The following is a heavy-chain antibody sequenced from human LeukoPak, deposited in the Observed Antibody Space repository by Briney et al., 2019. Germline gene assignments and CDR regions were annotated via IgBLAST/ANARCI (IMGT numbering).Heavy chain of an antibody. CDR2: IQYNGGNK. J-gene: IGHJ4*02. V-gene: IGHV3-30*02. CDR1: GFTFSTYG. Sequence: GGSLRLSCAASGFTFSTYGVHWVRQAPGKGLEWVAFIQYNGGNKYYADSVKGRFTISRDNSQNTLYLQMDSLRAEDTAVYYCAKDLSQYDSSGYRYFDYWGQGSPVTVSS. D-gene: IGHD3-22*01. CDR3: AKDLSQYDSSGYRYFDY.